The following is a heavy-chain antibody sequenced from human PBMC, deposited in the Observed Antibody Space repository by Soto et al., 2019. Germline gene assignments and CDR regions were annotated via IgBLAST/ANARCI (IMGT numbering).Heavy chain of an antibody. CDR3: ARATNLLRFFLNWFDH. J-gene: IGHJ5*02. D-gene: IGHD3-3*01. V-gene: IGHV1-3*01. CDR2: INAGNGNT. CDR1: GYTFTSYA. Sequence: ASGKVCCEASGYTFTSYAMHWVRQAPGQRLEWMGWINAGNGNTKYSQKFQGRVTITRDTSASTAYMELSSLRSEDTAVYYCARATNLLRFFLNWFDHWGHGTLVTV.